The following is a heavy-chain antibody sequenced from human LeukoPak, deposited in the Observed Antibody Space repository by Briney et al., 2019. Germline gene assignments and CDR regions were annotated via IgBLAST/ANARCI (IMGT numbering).Heavy chain of an antibody. CDR1: GGSISSGSYY. J-gene: IGHJ6*03. Sequence: SQTLSLTCTVSGGSISSGSYYWSWIRQPAGKGLEWIGRIYTSGSTNYNPPLKSRVTISVDTSKNQFSLKLSSVTAADTAVYYCARVVQEGSYFDYYYYYYMDVWGKGTTVTISS. CDR2: IYTSGST. CDR3: ARVVQEGSYFDYYYYYYMDV. D-gene: IGHD1-26*01. V-gene: IGHV4-61*02.